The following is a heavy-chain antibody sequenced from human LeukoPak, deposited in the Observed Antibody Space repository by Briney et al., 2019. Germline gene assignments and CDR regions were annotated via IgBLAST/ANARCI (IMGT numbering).Heavy chain of an antibody. Sequence: ASVKVSCKASGYTFTSYGISWVRQAPGQGLEWMGWISAYNGNTNYAQKLQGRVTMTTDTSTSTAYMELRSLTSDDTAVYYCARDRGRDGYNPRVYWGQGTLVTVSS. V-gene: IGHV1-18*01. J-gene: IGHJ4*02. CDR3: ARDRGRDGYNPRVY. CDR1: GYTFTSYG. D-gene: IGHD5-24*01. CDR2: ISAYNGNT.